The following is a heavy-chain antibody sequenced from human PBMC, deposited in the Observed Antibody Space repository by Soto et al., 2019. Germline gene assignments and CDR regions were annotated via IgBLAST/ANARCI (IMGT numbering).Heavy chain of an antibody. V-gene: IGHV3-23*01. Sequence: EVQLLDAGGGLVQPGGSLRLSCAASGFTFSSYVMTWVRQGTGKGLEWVSGISGSGGRSYYADSVKGRFTISRDNSKSTLYLQMNSLRAEDTAVYYCAKAYFVWSSEQPYYFDYWGQGTLVTVSS. D-gene: IGHD3-16*01. CDR2: ISGSGGRS. CDR1: GFTFSSYV. CDR3: AKAYFVWSSEQPYYFDY. J-gene: IGHJ4*02.